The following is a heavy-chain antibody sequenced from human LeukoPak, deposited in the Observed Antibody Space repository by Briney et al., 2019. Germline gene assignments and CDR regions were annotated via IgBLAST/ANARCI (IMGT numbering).Heavy chain of an antibody. Sequence: PSETLSLTCAVYGGSFSGYYWSWIRQPPGKGLEWIGEINHSGSTNYNPSLKSRVTISVDTSKNQFSLKLSSVTAADTAVYYCARAKDDYVRGSYRLSNGMDVWGQGTTVTVSS. CDR3: ARAKDDYVRGSYRLSNGMDV. CDR2: INHSGST. J-gene: IGHJ6*02. CDR1: GGSFSGYY. D-gene: IGHD3-16*02. V-gene: IGHV4-34*01.